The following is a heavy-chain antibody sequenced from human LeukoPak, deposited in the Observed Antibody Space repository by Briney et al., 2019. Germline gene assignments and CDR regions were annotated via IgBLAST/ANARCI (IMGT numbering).Heavy chain of an antibody. CDR3: ARQSLDGGSCYDY. V-gene: IGHV1-8*02. CDR1: GYTFNNYY. CDR2: MNPNSGNT. D-gene: IGHD2-15*01. J-gene: IGHJ4*02. Sequence: GASVKVSCKASGYTFNNYYMYWVRQAPGQGPEWMGWMNPNSGNTGYAQKFQGRVTLTRSTSMTTAYMELSSLRSEDTAVYYCARQSLDGGSCYDYWGQGTPVTISS.